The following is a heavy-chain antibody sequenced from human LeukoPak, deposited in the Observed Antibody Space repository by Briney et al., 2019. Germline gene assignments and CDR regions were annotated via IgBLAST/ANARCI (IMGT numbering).Heavy chain of an antibody. CDR2: IYYSGST. CDR1: GGSISNYY. V-gene: IGHV4-59*01. CDR3: ARQSPLNYYGSGSYYRAPGSNWFDP. J-gene: IGHJ5*02. D-gene: IGHD3-10*01. Sequence: SETLSLTCTVSGGSISNYYWSWIRQPPGKGLEWIGYIYYSGSTNYNPSLKSRVTISVDTSKNQFSLNLSSVTAADTAVYYCARQSPLNYYGSGSYYRAPGSNWFDPWGQGTLVTVSS.